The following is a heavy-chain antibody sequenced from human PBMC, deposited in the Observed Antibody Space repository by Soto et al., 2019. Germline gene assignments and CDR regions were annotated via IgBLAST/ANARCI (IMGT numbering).Heavy chain of an antibody. J-gene: IGHJ4*02. D-gene: IGHD3-22*01. CDR3: ARESSGYTFDY. V-gene: IGHV3-7*04. CDR2: IKQDGSEK. Sequence: EVQLVESGGGLVQPGGSLRLSCAASGFTFSSYWMSWVRQAPGKGLEWVANIKQDGSEKYYVDSVKGRFTISRDNAKNSLYLQMNSMRAEDTAVYYCARESSGYTFDYWVQGTLVTVSS. CDR1: GFTFSSYW.